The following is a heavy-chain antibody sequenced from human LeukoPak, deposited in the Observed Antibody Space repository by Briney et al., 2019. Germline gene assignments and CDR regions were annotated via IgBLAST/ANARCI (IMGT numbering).Heavy chain of an antibody. CDR2: IGNTET. CDR3: AKDWIQFNRVFDCFDS. Sequence: PGGFLRLSCATSGFPFETNAMSWVRQAPGKGLEWVATIGNTETFYADSVTGRFTISRDNSKNTVNLQMNRLRVEDTAIYYCAKDWIQFNRVFDCFDSWGQGTLVTVSS. V-gene: IGHV3-23*01. D-gene: IGHD5-18*01. CDR1: GFPFETNA. J-gene: IGHJ4*02.